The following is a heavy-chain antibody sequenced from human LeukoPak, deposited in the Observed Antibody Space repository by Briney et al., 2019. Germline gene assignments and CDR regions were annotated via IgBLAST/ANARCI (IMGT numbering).Heavy chain of an antibody. CDR2: ISSSGSTI. CDR3: ARGSLHHSSYGMDV. D-gene: IGHD1-14*01. J-gene: IGHJ6*02. V-gene: IGHV3-11*01. CDR1: GFTFSDFY. Sequence: GGSLRLSCAASGFTFSDFYMSWIRQAPGKGLEWVSYISSSGSTIYYADSVKGRFTISRDNAKNSLYLQMNSLRAEDTAVYYCARGSLHHSSYGMDVWGQGTTVTVSS.